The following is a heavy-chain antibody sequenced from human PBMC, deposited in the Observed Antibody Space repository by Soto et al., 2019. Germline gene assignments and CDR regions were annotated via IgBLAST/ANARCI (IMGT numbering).Heavy chain of an antibody. D-gene: IGHD4-17*01. CDR2: VYARGAT. CDR3: ARSSGDDFFYYGMDV. CDR1: GASITSHY. J-gene: IGHJ6*02. Sequence: QVELQESGPGLVKPSETLSLTCSVSGASITSHYWNWIRQSAGEGLQWIGRVYARGATNYHPSLKSRVTISGDTSKNQFSLKLTSVTAADTAVYYCARSSGDDFFYYGMDVWGHGTTVTVSS. V-gene: IGHV4-4*07.